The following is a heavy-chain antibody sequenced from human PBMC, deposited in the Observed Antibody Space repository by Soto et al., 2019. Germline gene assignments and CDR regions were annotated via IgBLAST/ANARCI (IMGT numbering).Heavy chain of an antibody. CDR2: IKQDGSEK. CDR3: ASTPLRFLEWLPVQDV. D-gene: IGHD3-3*01. Sequence: HPGGSLRLSCAASGFTFSSYWMSWVRQAPGKGLEWVANIKQDGSEKYYVDSVKGRFTISRDNAKNSLYLQMNSLRAEDTAVYYCASTPLRFLEWLPVQDVWGKGTTVTVSS. V-gene: IGHV3-7*01. CDR1: GFTFSSYW. J-gene: IGHJ6*04.